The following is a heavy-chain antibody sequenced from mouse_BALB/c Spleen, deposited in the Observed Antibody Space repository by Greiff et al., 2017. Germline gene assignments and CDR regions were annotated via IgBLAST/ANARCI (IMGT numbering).Heavy chain of an antibody. CDR2: ISSGSSTI. J-gene: IGHJ2*01. CDR3: AREVRGFDY. Sequence: EVMLVESGGGLVQPGGSRKLSCAASGFTFSSFGMHWVRQAPEKGLEWVAYISSGSSTIYYADTVKGRFTISRDNPKNTLFLQMTSLRSEDTAMYYCAREVRGFDYWGQGTTLTVSS. V-gene: IGHV5-17*02. CDR1: GFTFSSFG. D-gene: IGHD2-14*01.